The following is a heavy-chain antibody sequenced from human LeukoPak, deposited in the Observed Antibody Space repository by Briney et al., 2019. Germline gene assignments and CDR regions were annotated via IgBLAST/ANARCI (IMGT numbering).Heavy chain of an antibody. Sequence: PSETLSLTCTVSGGSLSSSSYYWGWIRQPPGKGLKWIGSIYYSGSTYYNPPLKSRVTISVDTSKNQFSLKLSSVTAADTAVYYCARFDFIFSRRDYWGQGTLVTVSS. D-gene: IGHD3-3*02. CDR3: ARFDFIFSRRDY. J-gene: IGHJ4*02. V-gene: IGHV4-39*01. CDR1: GGSLSSSSYY. CDR2: IYYSGST.